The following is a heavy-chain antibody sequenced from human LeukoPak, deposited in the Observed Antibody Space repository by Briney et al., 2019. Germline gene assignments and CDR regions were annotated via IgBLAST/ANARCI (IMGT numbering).Heavy chain of an antibody. CDR3: ARHVWSAVAAAYYFDY. Sequence: SETLSLTCTVSGGSISSYYWSWIRQPPGKGLEWIGYIYYSGSTNYNPSLKSRVTISVDTSKNQFSLKLSSVTAADTAVYYCARHVWSAVAAAYYFDYWGQGTLVIVSS. J-gene: IGHJ4*02. V-gene: IGHV4-59*08. D-gene: IGHD6-19*01. CDR2: IYYSGST. CDR1: GGSISSYY.